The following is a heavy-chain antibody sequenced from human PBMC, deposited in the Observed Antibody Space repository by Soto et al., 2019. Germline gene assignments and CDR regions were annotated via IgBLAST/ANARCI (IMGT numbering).Heavy chain of an antibody. Sequence: QVQLVQSGAEVKKPGASVKVSCKASGYTFTSYAMHWVRQAPGQRLEWMGWINAGNGNTKYSQKFQGRVTITRDTSASTADMELSSLRSEDTAVYYCAGGPTTCIAARRGWFDPWGQGTLVTVSS. J-gene: IGHJ5*02. V-gene: IGHV1-3*01. CDR1: GYTFTSYA. D-gene: IGHD6-13*01. CDR2: INAGNGNT. CDR3: AGGPTTCIAARRGWFDP.